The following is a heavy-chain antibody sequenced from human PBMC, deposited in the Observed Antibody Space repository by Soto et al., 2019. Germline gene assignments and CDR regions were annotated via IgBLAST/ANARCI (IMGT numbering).Heavy chain of an antibody. J-gene: IGHJ5*02. D-gene: IGHD4-4*01. CDR2: INGDGSTT. V-gene: IGHV3-74*01. CDR3: ARDVIAPPNYFDP. Sequence: GVSVILSYGASGLKIKNYWMHWVLQNQGEGLVWVARINGDGSTTTYVGSARGRFTISRDNAKNTVFLQMNSLRVEDTAVYYCARDVIAPPNYFDPWGKGTVVT. CDR1: GLKIKNYW.